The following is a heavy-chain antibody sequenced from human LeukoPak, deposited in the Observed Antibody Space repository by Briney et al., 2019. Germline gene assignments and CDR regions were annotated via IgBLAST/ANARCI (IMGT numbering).Heavy chain of an antibody. V-gene: IGHV3-23*01. CDR1: GFTFSSYA. D-gene: IGHD6-13*01. J-gene: IGHJ2*01. Sequence: GGSLRLSCAASGFTFSSYAMSWVRQAPGKGLEWVSAISGSGGSTYYADSVKGRFTISRDNSKNTLYLQMHRLRAEDTAVYYCAKDPRGGSSPYGPPGLWGRGTLVTVSS. CDR2: ISGSGGST. CDR3: AKDPRGGSSPYGPPGL.